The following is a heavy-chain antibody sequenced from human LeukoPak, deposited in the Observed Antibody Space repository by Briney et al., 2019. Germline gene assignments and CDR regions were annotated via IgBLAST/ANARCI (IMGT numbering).Heavy chain of an antibody. V-gene: IGHV4-59*01. Sequence: SETLSLTCTVSGGSISSYYWSWIRQPPGKGLEWIGYIYYSGSTNYNPSLKSRVTISVDTSKNQFSLKLSSVTAADTAVYYCARWDTAGAYDAFDIWGQGTMVTVSS. CDR2: IYYSGST. CDR1: GGSISSYY. J-gene: IGHJ3*02. D-gene: IGHD5-18*01. CDR3: ARWDTAGAYDAFDI.